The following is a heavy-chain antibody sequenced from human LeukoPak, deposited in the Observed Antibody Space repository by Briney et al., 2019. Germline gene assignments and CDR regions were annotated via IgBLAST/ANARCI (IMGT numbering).Heavy chain of an antibody. V-gene: IGHV3-23*01. CDR2: IGGSGDTT. CDR3: AKGGRNCGGDCYYDF. D-gene: IGHD2-21*01. CDR1: EFTFSSYV. J-gene: IGHJ4*02. Sequence: GSLRLSCAASEFTFSSYVMNWVRQAPGKGLEWVSAIGGSGDTTYYADFVKGRFTISRDNSKNTLYLEMNSLRAEDTALYYCAKGGRNCGGDCYYDFWGQGTLVTVSS.